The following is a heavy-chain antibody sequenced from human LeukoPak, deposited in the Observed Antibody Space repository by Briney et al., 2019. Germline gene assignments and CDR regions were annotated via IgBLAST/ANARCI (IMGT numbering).Heavy chain of an antibody. CDR3: ARSWGDVSSGYYYGMDV. V-gene: IGHV3-13*01. D-gene: IGHD7-27*01. Sequence: GGSLRLSCAASGFTFSSYDMHWVRQATGKGPEWVSAIGTAGDTYYPGSVEGRFTISRENAKNSLYLQMNSLRAGDTAVYYCARSWGDVSSGYYYGMDVWGQGTTVTVSS. J-gene: IGHJ6*02. CDR2: IGTAGDT. CDR1: GFTFSSYD.